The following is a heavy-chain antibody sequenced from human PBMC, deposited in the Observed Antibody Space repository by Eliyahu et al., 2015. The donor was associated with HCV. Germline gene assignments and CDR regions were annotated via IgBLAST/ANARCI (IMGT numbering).Heavy chain of an antibody. Sequence: QVQLVQSGAEVKKPGASVXVSCKTSGYIFTIDTLHWVRQAPGQRLEWMGWINVGNGDTQYPQKFQDRVTITRDTSAGAVFLELSSLRSEDTAIYYCARAPSLFWIPADYWGQGTLVTVSS. CDR2: INVGNGDT. D-gene: IGHD1-1*01. V-gene: IGHV1-3*01. CDR3: ARAPSLFWIPADY. CDR1: GYIFTIDT. J-gene: IGHJ4*02.